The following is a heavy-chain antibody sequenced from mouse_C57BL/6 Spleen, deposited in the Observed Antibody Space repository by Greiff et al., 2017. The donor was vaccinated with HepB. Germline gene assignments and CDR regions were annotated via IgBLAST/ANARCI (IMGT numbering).Heavy chain of an antibody. J-gene: IGHJ4*01. CDR3: ARGKTGTRYAMDY. Sequence: QVQLQQPGAELVKPGASVKLSCKASGYTFTSYWMQWVKQRPGQGLEWIGEIDPSDSYTNYNQKFKGKATLTVDTSSSPAYMQLSSLTSEDSAVYYCARGKTGTRYAMDYWGQGTTVTVSS. D-gene: IGHD4-1*01. CDR2: IDPSDSYT. V-gene: IGHV1-50*01. CDR1: GYTFTSYW.